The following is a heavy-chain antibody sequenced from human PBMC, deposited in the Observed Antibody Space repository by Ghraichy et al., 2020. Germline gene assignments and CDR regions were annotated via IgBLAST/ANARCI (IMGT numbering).Heavy chain of an antibody. Sequence: GGSLRLSCAASGFTFSNHWMHWVRQAPGKGLAWVSRINSDGSRTDYADSVKGRFTISRDNAKNTLYLQMNSLRAEDSGVYYCGRQGDGMDVWGQGTTVTVSS. J-gene: IGHJ6*02. CDR2: INSDGSRT. CDR1: GFTFSNHW. D-gene: IGHD1-26*01. CDR3: GRQGDGMDV. V-gene: IGHV3-74*01.